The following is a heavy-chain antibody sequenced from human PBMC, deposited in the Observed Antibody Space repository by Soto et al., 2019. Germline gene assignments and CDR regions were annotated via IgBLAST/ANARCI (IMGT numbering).Heavy chain of an antibody. CDR3: TTTRPGTNVFDN. CDR2: IRSKTDGGTT. CDR1: GITFSNAW. D-gene: IGHD6-13*01. V-gene: IGHV3-15*01. J-gene: IGHJ3*02. Sequence: EVQLVESGGGLVEPGGSLRLSCAASGITFSNAWMNWVRKAPGKGLEYIGRIRSKTDGGTTEYAARVEGRFTVSRDDSKNTLYLQMSGLKTEDTAVYYCTTTRPGTNVFDNWGQGTLVTVSS.